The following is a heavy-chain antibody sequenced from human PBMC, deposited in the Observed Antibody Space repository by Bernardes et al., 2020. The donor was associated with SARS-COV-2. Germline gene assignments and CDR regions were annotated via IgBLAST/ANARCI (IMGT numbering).Heavy chain of an antibody. V-gene: IGHV3-21*01. CDR3: TEDHGLFRRDHDVFDF. J-gene: IGHJ3*01. CDR1: GFTFRSYS. Sequence: GGSLRLSCAASGFTFRSYSMNWVRQAPGKGLEWVSSISPTSYSVYYADSVKGRFTVSRDNAENSLYLQMKSLRAEDTAVYYWTEDHGLFRRDHDVFDFWGQGTMVTVYS. CDR2: ISPTSYSV.